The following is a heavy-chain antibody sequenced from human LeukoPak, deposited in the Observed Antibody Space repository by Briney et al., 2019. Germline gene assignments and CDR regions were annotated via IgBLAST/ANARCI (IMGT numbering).Heavy chain of an antibody. CDR2: ISGDGYDI. V-gene: IGHV3-11*04. J-gene: IGHJ4*02. CDR3: ARDRCSSISCFALDY. D-gene: IGHD2-2*01. Sequence: PGGSLRLSCATSGFSFSDNYMSWIRQAPGKGLQWLSYISGDGYDINYADSVKGRFTISRDNAKNSVYLHMNSLRAEDTAVYYCARDRCSSISCFALDYWGQGTLVTVSS. CDR1: GFSFSDNY.